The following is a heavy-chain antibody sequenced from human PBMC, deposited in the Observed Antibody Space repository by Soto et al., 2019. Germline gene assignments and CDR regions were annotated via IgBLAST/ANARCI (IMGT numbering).Heavy chain of an antibody. Sequence: SETLSLTCNVSGESMSNTAYYWGWIRQTPGKGLEWIATIFYTGSAYYNSSLKSRVTTSVDASKNQFSLKLLSVAAADTAIYYCARLKSTYSGSYYGGGFFDYWGQGSLVTVSS. CDR1: GESMSNTAYY. CDR3: ARLKSTYSGSYYGGGFFDY. CDR2: IFYTGSA. D-gene: IGHD1-26*01. J-gene: IGHJ4*02. V-gene: IGHV4-39*01.